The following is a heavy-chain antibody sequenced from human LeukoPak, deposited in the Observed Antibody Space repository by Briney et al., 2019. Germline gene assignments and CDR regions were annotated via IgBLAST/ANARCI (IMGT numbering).Heavy chain of an antibody. CDR2: INPNSGRT. CDR1: RSTFTDYY. V-gene: IGHV1-2*06. J-gene: IGHJ6*03. D-gene: IGHD2-2*01. CDR3: ARGLPTASYYYMAV. Sequence: ASVKFSCKTSRSTFTDYYIPWVRQVPGSGLELIGRINPNSGRTNYAQNFQGRVTMTRDTSISTAYMELSRLRSDDTAVYYCARGLPTASYYYMAVWGKGTTVTVSS.